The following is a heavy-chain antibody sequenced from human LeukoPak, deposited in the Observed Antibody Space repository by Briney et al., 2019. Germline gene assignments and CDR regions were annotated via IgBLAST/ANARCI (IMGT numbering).Heavy chain of an antibody. CDR3: ARVANQKHYFDY. CDR2: IYSGGSI. V-gene: IGHV3-66*01. CDR1: GFTLSSNH. J-gene: IGHJ4*02. Sequence: PGGSLRLSCAASGFTLSSNHMSWVRQAPGKGLEWVSLIYSGGSIYYADSVKGRFTISRDNAKSSLYLQIHSLRAEDTAVYYCARVANQKHYFDYWGQGTLVTVSS. D-gene: IGHD2-21*01.